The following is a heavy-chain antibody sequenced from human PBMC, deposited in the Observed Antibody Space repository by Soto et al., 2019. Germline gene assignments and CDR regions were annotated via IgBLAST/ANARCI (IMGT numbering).Heavy chain of an antibody. V-gene: IGHV3-33*01. Sequence: GGSLRLSCAASGFTFSSYGMHWVRQAPGKGLEWVAVIWYDGSNKYYADSVKGRFTISRDNSKNTLYLQMNSLRAEDTAVYYCARDGHSSSWYVDYWGQGTLVTVSS. CDR2: IWYDGSNK. D-gene: IGHD6-13*01. J-gene: IGHJ4*02. CDR1: GFTFSSYG. CDR3: ARDGHSSSWYVDY.